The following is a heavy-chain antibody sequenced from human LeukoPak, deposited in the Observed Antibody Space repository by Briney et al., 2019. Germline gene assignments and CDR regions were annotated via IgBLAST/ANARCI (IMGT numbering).Heavy chain of an antibody. D-gene: IGHD1-26*01. J-gene: IGHJ2*01. CDR1: DFTFSSYD. CDR3: AKDSGTCCWYFDL. Sequence: GGSLRLSCTASDFTFSSYDMNWVRQTPERGLEWVSSISRNGGTTYADSVKGRFTISRDNSKNTLYLQMNSLRAEDAAVYYCAKDSGTCCWYFDLWGRGTLVTVSS. V-gene: IGHV3-23*01. CDR2: ISRNGGTT.